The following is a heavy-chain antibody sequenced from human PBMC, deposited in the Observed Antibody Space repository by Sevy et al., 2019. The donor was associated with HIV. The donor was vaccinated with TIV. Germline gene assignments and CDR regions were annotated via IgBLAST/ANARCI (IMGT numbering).Heavy chain of an antibody. CDR2: ISYDGSNK. V-gene: IGHV3-30*03. Sequence: GGSLRLSCAASGFTFSSYGMHWVRQAPGKGLEWVAVISYDGSNKYYADSVKGRFTISRDNSKNTLYLPMNSLRAEDTAGDYCAPSHIVSAAEDYLGPGTLVTVSS. D-gene: IGHD2-21*01. J-gene: IGHJ4*02. CDR1: GFTFSSYG. CDR3: APSHIVSAAEDY.